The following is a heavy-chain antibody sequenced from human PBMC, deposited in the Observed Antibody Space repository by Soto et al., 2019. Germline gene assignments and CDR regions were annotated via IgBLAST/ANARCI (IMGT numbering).Heavy chain of an antibody. CDR3: ARAHDYGDYFDY. Sequence: QVQLVQSGAEVKKPGSSVKVSCKASGGTFSSYTISWVRQAPGQGLEWMGRIIPILGIANYAQKFQGRVTITADKSTSTAYMELSSLRSEDTAVYYCARAHDYGDYFDYWGQGTLVTVSS. CDR1: GGTFSSYT. J-gene: IGHJ4*02. V-gene: IGHV1-69*02. D-gene: IGHD4-17*01. CDR2: IIPILGIA.